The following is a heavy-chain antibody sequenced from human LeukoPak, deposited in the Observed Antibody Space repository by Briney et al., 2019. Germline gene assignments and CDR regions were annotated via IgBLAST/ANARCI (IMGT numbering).Heavy chain of an antibody. CDR1: GFTFSSYG. Sequence: GGSLRFSCAASGFTFSSYGMHWVRQAPGKGLEWVAFIRYDGSNKYYADSVKGRFTISRDNAKNSLYLQMNSLRAEDTAVYYCARDDDSSGYYIGYWGQGTLVTVSS. D-gene: IGHD3-22*01. J-gene: IGHJ4*02. V-gene: IGHV3-30*02. CDR3: ARDDDSSGYYIGY. CDR2: IRYDGSNK.